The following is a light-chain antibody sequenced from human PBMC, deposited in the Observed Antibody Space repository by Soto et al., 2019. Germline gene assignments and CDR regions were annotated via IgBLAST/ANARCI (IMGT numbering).Light chain of an antibody. J-gene: IGKJ1*01. CDR2: GAS. CDR3: HQYGSSPR. Sequence: EVVLTQSPGTLSLSPGERATLSCRASQSVSSSYLAWSQQKPGQAPRLLIYGASSRATGIPDRFSGSGSGTDFTLTISRLEPEDSAVYFCHQYGSSPRFGQGTKVEIK. V-gene: IGKV3-20*01. CDR1: QSVSSSY.